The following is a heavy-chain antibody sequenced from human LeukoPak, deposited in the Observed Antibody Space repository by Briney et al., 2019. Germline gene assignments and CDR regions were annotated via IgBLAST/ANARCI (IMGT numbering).Heavy chain of an antibody. Sequence: SETLCLTCTVSGGSMSSSYWSWIRQSPGKGLEWIGYLSYSGNTKYNPSLKSRVTISVDTSENQFSLKLSSVTAADTAVYYCARHDKGNESGAFDYWGQGTLVTVSS. CDR3: ARHDKGNESGAFDY. CDR1: GGSMSSSY. V-gene: IGHV4-59*08. J-gene: IGHJ4*02. CDR2: LSYSGNT.